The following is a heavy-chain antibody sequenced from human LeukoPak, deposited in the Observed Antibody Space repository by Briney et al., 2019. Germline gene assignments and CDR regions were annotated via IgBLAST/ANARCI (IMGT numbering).Heavy chain of an antibody. Sequence: GGSLRLSCAASGFSFSGDWMHWVRQAPGKGLVWVSRINCDGSSTNYADSVRGRFTISRDNARNTVYLQVNSLRVEDTAVYYCARGSGAYGDFVYWGQGTLVTVSS. CDR3: ARGSGAYGDFVY. CDR1: GFSFSGDW. CDR2: INCDGSST. D-gene: IGHD6-19*01. J-gene: IGHJ4*02. V-gene: IGHV3-74*01.